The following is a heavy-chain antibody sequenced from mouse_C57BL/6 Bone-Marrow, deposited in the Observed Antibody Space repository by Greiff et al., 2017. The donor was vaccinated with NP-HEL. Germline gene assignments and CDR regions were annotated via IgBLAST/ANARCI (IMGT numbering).Heavy chain of an antibody. CDR3: ARFRYCYVCSYRDFAV. V-gene: IGHV1-61*01. Sequence: QVQLQQPGAELVRPGSSVKLSCKASGYTFTSYWMDWVKQRPGQGLEWIGNIYPSDGETHYNQKFKDKATLTVDKSSSTAYMQLSSLTSEDSAVYFWARFRYCYVCSYRDFAVWGTGTTVTVSS. J-gene: IGHJ1*03. CDR2: IYPSDGET. CDR1: GYTFTSYW. D-gene: IGHD1-1*01.